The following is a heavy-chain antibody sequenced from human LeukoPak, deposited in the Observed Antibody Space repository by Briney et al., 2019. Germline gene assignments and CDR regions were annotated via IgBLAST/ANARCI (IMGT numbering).Heavy chain of an antibody. D-gene: IGHD2/OR15-2a*01. V-gene: IGHV4-39*07. Sequence: SGXXXXXSXXYWGWIRQPXGXXLXWIGSIYYSGSXYYNPSLKSRVTMSXXXSKNQFSLKVRSVTAAGRARDXXXXXXXXGYYFLDYWGQGTLVTVSS. CDR2: IYYSGSX. J-gene: IGHJ4*02. CDR1: GXXXXXSXXY. CDR3: XXXXXXGYYFLDY.